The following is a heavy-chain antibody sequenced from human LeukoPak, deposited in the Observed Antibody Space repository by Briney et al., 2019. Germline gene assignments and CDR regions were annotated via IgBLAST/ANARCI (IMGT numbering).Heavy chain of an antibody. CDR1: GGSISSGNYY. V-gene: IGHV4-61*02. CDR2: IYTSGNT. J-gene: IGHJ4*02. CDR3: ARGDGVFDY. Sequence: PSETLSLTCTVSGGSISSGNYYWSWIRQPTGKRLEWIGRIYTSGNTNYNPFLKSRVTISVDTSKNQFSLKLNSVTAADTALYYCARGDGVFDYWGQGTLVTVSS. D-gene: IGHD1-26*01.